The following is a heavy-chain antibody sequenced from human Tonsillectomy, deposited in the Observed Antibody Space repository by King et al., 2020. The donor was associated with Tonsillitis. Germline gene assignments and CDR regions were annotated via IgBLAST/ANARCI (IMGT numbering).Heavy chain of an antibody. J-gene: IGHJ4*02. V-gene: IGHV4-39*01. CDR1: GGSISSSSYY. D-gene: IGHD1-26*01. Sequence: QLQESGPGLVKPSETLSLTCTVSGGSISSSSYYWGWIRQPPGKGLEWIGSIYYSGSTYYNPSLKSRVTISVDPSKNQFSLKLSSVTAADTAVYYCARRGWELPFDYWGQGTLVTVSS. CDR2: IYYSGST. CDR3: ARRGWELPFDY.